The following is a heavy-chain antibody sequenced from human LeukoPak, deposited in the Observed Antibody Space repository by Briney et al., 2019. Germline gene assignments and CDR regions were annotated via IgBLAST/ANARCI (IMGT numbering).Heavy chain of an antibody. J-gene: IGHJ6*03. CDR1: GFTFSSYA. Sequence: SGGSLRLSCAASGFTFSSYAMSWVRQAPGKGLEYVSAISSNGGSTYYANSVKGRFTISRDNSKNTLYLQMGSLRAEDMAVYYCARRNTMIVKNYYYYYMDVWGKGTTVTVSS. D-gene: IGHD3-22*01. V-gene: IGHV3-64*01. CDR2: ISSNGGST. CDR3: ARRNTMIVKNYYYYYMDV.